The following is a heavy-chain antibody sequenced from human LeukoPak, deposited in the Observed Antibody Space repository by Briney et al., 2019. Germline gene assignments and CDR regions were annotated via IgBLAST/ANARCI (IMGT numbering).Heavy chain of an antibody. CDR2: ISYDGSNK. CDR3: ARDPQRYCTNGVCYTFDY. J-gene: IGHJ4*02. CDR1: GFTFSSYA. Sequence: GGSLRLSCAASGFTFSSYAMHWVRQAPGKGLEWVAVISYDGSNKYYADSVKGRFTISRDNSKNTLYLQMNSLRAEDTAVYYCARDPQRYCTNGVCYTFDYWGQGTLVTVSS. V-gene: IGHV3-30*04. D-gene: IGHD2-8*01.